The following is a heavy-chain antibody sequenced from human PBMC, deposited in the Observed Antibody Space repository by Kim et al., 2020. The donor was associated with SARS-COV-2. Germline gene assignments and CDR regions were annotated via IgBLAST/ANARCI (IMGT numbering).Heavy chain of an antibody. J-gene: IGHJ6*02. CDR2: ISAYNGNT. CDR1: GYTFTSYG. D-gene: IGHD3-3*01. CDR3: ARASDFWSVVRYGMDV. V-gene: IGHV1-18*01. Sequence: ASVKVSCKASGYTFTSYGISWVRQAPGQGLEWMGWISAYNGNTNYAQKLQGRVTMTTDTSTSTAYMELRSLRSDDTAVYYCARASDFWSVVRYGMDVWGQGTTVTVSS.